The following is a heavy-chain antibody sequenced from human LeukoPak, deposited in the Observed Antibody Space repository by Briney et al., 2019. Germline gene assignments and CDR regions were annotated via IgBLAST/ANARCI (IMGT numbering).Heavy chain of an antibody. Sequence: PGGSLRLSCAASGFTFSSYGMSWVRQAPGKGLVWVSRINSDGSSTSYADSVKGRFTISRDNAKNTLYLQMNSLRAEDTAVYYCARGPIAAAGTVGKNYYYYYMDVWGKGTTVTVSS. V-gene: IGHV3-74*01. CDR1: GFTFSSYG. J-gene: IGHJ6*03. CDR2: INSDGSST. CDR3: ARGPIAAAGTVGKNYYYYYMDV. D-gene: IGHD6-13*01.